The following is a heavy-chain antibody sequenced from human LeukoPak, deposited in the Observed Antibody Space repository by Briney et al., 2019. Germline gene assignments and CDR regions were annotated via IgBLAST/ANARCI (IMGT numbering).Heavy chain of an antibody. CDR1: GGSISSYY. V-gene: IGHV4-59*12. D-gene: IGHD1-26*01. Sequence: SETLSLTCTVSGGSISSYYWSWIRQPPGKGLEWIGYIYYSGSTNYNPSLKSRVTISVDRSKNQFSLKLSSVTAADTAVYYCARSSGRGWYFDLWGRGTLVTVSS. CDR3: ARSSGRGWYFDL. CDR2: IYYSGST. J-gene: IGHJ2*01.